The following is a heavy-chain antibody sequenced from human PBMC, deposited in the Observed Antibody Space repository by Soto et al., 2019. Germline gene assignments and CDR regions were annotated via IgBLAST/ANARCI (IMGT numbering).Heavy chain of an antibody. CDR2: ISAYNGNT. CDR1: GYTFTSYG. J-gene: IGHJ4*02. CDR3: ARDGKGSAYTHGPYYFDF. D-gene: IGHD5-18*01. V-gene: IGHV1-18*01. Sequence: ASVKVSCKASGYTFTSYGISWVRQAPGQGLEWMGWISAYNGNTNYAQKLQGRVTMTTDTSTSTAYMELRSLRDDDTAIYYCARDGKGSAYTHGPYYFDFWGQGTLVTVSS.